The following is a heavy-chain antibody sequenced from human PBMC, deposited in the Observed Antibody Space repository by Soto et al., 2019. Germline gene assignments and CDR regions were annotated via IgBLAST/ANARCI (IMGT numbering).Heavy chain of an antibody. CDR1: GFTFSSYA. D-gene: IGHD3-22*01. CDR3: ARPSGYYYFDAFDI. CDR2: ISGSGGST. Sequence: GGSMRLSSAASGFTFSSYAMSWVRQAPGKGLEWVSAISGSGGSTYYADSVKGRFTISRDNSKNTLYLQMNSLRAEDTAVYYCARPSGYYYFDAFDIWGQGTMVTVSS. J-gene: IGHJ3*02. V-gene: IGHV3-23*01.